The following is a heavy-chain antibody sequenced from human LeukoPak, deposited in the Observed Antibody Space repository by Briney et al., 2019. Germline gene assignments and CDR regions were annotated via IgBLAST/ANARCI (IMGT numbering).Heavy chain of an antibody. D-gene: IGHD5-18*01. CDR1: GGSLSGYY. Sequence: SETLSLTCAVYGGSLSGYYWSWIRQPPGKGLEWIGEINHSGSTNYNPSLKSRVTISVDTSKNQFSLKLSSVTAADTAVYYCARGRYSYGFDYWGQGTLVTVSS. J-gene: IGHJ4*02. CDR3: ARGRYSYGFDY. V-gene: IGHV4-34*01. CDR2: INHSGST.